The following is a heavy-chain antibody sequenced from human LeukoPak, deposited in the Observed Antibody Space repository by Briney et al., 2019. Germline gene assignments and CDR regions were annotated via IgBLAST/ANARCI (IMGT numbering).Heavy chain of an antibody. CDR3: ARAYGYWRGGDFDY. V-gene: IGHV4-34*01. J-gene: IGHJ4*02. Sequence: SETLSLTCAVYGGSFSGYYWSWIRQPPGKGLEWIGEINHSGSTNYNPSLKSRVTISVDTSKNQFSLKLSSVTAADTAVYYCARAYGYWRGGDFDYWGQGTLVTVSS. CDR2: INHSGST. D-gene: IGHD5-18*01. CDR1: GGSFSGYY.